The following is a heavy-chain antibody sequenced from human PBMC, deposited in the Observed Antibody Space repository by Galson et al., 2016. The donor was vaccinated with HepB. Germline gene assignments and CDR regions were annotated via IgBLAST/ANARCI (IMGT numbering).Heavy chain of an antibody. J-gene: IGHJ4*02. V-gene: IGHV3-73*01. D-gene: IGHD6-6*01. CDR3: IRQPGVYSSP. CDR1: GFSFSGST. CDR2: IRNKANNYAT. Sequence: SLRLSCAASGFSFSGSTMHWVRQPSGKGLEWIGLIRNKANNYATEYGDSVKGRFSISRDDSKNTAYLQMNSLQTDDTAVYCCIRQPGVYSSPWGQGTLVTVS.